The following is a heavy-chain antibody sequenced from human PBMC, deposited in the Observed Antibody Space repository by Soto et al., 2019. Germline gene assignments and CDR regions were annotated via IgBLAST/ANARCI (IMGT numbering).Heavy chain of an antibody. Sequence: SETLSLTCTVSGGSISSGGYFWSWIRQHPGKGLEWIGYIYYSGSTYYNPSLKSRVTISVDTSKNQFSLKLSSVTAADTAVYYCASTMDTAMVLFDYWGQGTLVTVSS. CDR2: IYYSGST. CDR1: GGSISSGGYF. CDR3: ASTMDTAMVLFDY. D-gene: IGHD5-18*01. V-gene: IGHV4-31*03. J-gene: IGHJ4*02.